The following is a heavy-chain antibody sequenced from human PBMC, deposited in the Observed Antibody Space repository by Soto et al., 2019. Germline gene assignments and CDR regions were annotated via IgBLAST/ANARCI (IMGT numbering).Heavy chain of an antibody. CDR2: IIPMFSTT. Sequence: QVQLVQSGAEVKKPGSSVKVSCKASGDTVSKFLINWVRQAPGQGPEWMGGIIPMFSTTNYARKFRGRLTITADESTTTAYMELSSLQSEDTAVYYCAREIGYGDFSAALLDWGQGTLVTVSS. D-gene: IGHD4-17*01. J-gene: IGHJ4*02. CDR1: GDTVSKFL. CDR3: AREIGYGDFSAALLD. V-gene: IGHV1-69*01.